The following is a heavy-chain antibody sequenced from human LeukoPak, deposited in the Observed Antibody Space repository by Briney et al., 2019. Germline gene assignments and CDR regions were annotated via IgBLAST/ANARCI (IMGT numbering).Heavy chain of an antibody. CDR1: GFTFSDSW. V-gene: IGHV3-74*01. CDR3: ARDLGLRGST. J-gene: IGHJ5*02. Sequence: PGGSLRLSCGVSGFTFSDSWMHWVRQTPGKGLVWVSRMYGDMREISYADSVKGRFTISRDNAKNTVYLQMHSLRGDDTAVYYCARDLGLRGSTWGQGTLVTVSS. D-gene: IGHD4-23*01. CDR2: MYGDMREI.